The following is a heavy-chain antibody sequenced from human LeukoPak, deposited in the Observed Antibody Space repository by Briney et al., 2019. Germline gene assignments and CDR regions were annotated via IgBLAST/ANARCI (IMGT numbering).Heavy chain of an antibody. CDR2: IYYSGST. V-gene: IGHV4-61*08. J-gene: IGHJ3*02. CDR3: ARGRLLLWFGGGAFDI. D-gene: IGHD3-10*01. Sequence: KSSETLSLTCTVSGVSISSGDYYWSWIRQPPGKGLEWIGYIYYSGSTNYNPSLKSRVTISVDTSKNQFSLKLSSVTAADTAVYYCARGRLLLWFGGGAFDIWGQGTMVTVSS. CDR1: GVSISSGDYY.